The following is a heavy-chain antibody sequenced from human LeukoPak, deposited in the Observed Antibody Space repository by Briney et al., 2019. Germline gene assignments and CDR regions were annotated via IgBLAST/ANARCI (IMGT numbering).Heavy chain of an antibody. CDR1: GGSISNYY. CDR3: ARTLDDGTLDY. CDR2: IYYSGRT. V-gene: IGHV4-59*01. J-gene: IGHJ4*02. D-gene: IGHD1-1*01. Sequence: PSETLSLTCTVSGGSISNYYWSWIRQPPGMGLEWIAYIYYSGRTNYNPSLKSRVTISVDTSKNQFSLKLSSVTAADTAVYYCARTLDDGTLDYWGQGTLVTVSS.